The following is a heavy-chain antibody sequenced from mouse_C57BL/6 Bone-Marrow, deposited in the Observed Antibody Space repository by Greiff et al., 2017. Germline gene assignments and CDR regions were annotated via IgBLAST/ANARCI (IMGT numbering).Heavy chain of an antibody. D-gene: IGHD2-3*01. CDR2: IDPSDSYT. CDR1: GYTFTSYW. Sequence: VQLQQPGAELVRPGTSVKLSCKASGYTFTSYWMHWVKQRPGQGLEWIGVIDPSDSYTNYNQKFKGKATLTVDTSSSTAYMQLSSLTSEDSAVYYCARFPYDGYYLYYAMDYWGQGTSVTVSS. V-gene: IGHV1-59*01. J-gene: IGHJ4*01. CDR3: ARFPYDGYYLYYAMDY.